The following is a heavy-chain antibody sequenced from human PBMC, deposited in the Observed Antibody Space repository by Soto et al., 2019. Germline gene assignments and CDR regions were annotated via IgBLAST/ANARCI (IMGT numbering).Heavy chain of an antibody. V-gene: IGHV3-23*01. Sequence: EVQLLESGGGLVQPGGSLRLSCAASGFTFSIYAVSWVRQAPGKGLEWVSTIRGSGGSTHYADSVKGRFTISRDNSKNTLYLQMNSLRADDTALYYCANGGWLDAFDFWGQGTMAAVSS. CDR2: IRGSGGST. CDR1: GFTFSIYA. J-gene: IGHJ3*01. D-gene: IGHD6-19*01. CDR3: ANGGWLDAFDF.